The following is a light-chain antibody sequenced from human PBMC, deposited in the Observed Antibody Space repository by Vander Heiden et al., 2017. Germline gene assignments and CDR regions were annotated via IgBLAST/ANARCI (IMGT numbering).Light chain of an antibody. CDR2: EDN. CDR3: QSYDSSNVV. J-gene: IGLJ2*01. V-gene: IGLV6-57*01. Sequence: VTISCTRSSGSIASNYVQWHQQRPGSSPTTVIYEDNQRPSGVPDRFSGSIDSTSNSASLTISGLKTEDEADYFGQSYDSSNVVFGGGTKLTVL. CDR1: SGSIASNY.